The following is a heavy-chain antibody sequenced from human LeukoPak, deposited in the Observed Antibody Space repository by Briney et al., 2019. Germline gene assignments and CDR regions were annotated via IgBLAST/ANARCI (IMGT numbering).Heavy chain of an antibody. CDR2: INHSEST. D-gene: IGHD5-24*01. J-gene: IGHJ2*01. CDR1: IGSFSGYY. Sequence: SETLSLTCAVYIGSFSGYYWSWIRQSPGKGLEWIGEINHSESTNYNPSLKSRVTISVDTSKNQFSLKLTSVTAADTAVYYCARGYGRWLQPPPWYFDLWGRGTLVTVSS. CDR3: ARGYGRWLQPPPWYFDL. V-gene: IGHV4-34*01.